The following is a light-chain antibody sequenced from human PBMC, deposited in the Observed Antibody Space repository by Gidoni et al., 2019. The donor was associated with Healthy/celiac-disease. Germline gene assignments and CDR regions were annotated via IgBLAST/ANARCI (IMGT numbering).Light chain of an antibody. V-gene: IGKV1-39*01. J-gene: IGKJ4*01. CDR2: AAS. CDR1: QSISSY. Sequence: DIQMTQSPSSLSASVGDRVTITCRASQSISSYLNWYQQKPGKAPKLLIYAASSLQSGVPSRFSGSGSGTDVTLTISSLQPEDFATYYCQQSYSTLRTFGGXTKVEIK. CDR3: QQSYSTLRT.